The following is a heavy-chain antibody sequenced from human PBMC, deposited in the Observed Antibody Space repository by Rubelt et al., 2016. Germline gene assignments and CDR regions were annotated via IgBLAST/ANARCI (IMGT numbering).Heavy chain of an antibody. CDR2: ISYDGSNK. CDR1: GFTFSSYA. D-gene: IGHD5-18*01. J-gene: IGHJ4*02. CDR3: AREHRGYSYGYVVDY. V-gene: IGHV3-30*04. Sequence: QVQLVESGGGVVQPGRSLRLSCAASGFTFSSYAMHWVRQAPGKGLEWVAVISYDGSNKYYADSAKGRFTISRDNSKNTLYLQMNSLRAEDTAVYYCAREHRGYSYGYVVDYWGQGTLVTVSS.